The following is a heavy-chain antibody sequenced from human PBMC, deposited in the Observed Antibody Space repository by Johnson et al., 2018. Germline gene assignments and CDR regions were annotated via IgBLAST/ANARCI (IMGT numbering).Heavy chain of an antibody. Sequence: QVQLVESGGGVVQXGRSRRLSCEASGVSLSSYALHWVRQAPDKGLDWVASISYDGRNKYYADSVKGRFTINREKPKNTRYLQMNRLGPEGTAGYSCVRARRGYGSEADDAFDIWGQGTMVTVSS. CDR3: VRARRGYGSEADDAFDI. CDR2: ISYDGRNK. D-gene: IGHD5-18*01. V-gene: IGHV3-30*04. CDR1: GVSLSSYA. J-gene: IGHJ3*02.